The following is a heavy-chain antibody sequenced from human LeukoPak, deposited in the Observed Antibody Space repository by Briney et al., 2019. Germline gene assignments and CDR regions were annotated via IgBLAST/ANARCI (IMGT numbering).Heavy chain of an antibody. J-gene: IGHJ4*02. V-gene: IGHV1-69*06. D-gene: IGHD2-15*01. Sequence: SVKVSCKASGSTFISYAMSWVRQAPGQGLEWMGGIIPIFGTANYAQKFQGRVTITADKSTSTAYMEVRSLRSEDTAVYYCAGGRPRGYCSGGSCYHNFDYWGQGTLVTVSS. CDR1: GSTFISYA. CDR2: IIPIFGTA. CDR3: AGGRPRGYCSGGSCYHNFDY.